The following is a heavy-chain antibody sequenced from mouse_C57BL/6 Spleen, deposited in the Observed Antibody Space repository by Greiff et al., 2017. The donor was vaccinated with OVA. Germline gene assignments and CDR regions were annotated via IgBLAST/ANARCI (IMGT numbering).Heavy chain of an antibody. J-gene: IGHJ3*01. D-gene: IGHD2-4*01. CDR2: IDPSDSYT. V-gene: IGHV1-69*01. CDR3: ARQGYDYPWFAY. Sequence: QVQLQQPGAELVMPGASVKLSCKASGYTFTSYWMHWVKQRPGQGLEWIGEIDPSDSYTNYNQKFKGKSTLTVDKYSSTAYMQLSSLTSEDSAVYYCARQGYDYPWFAYWGQGTLVTVSA. CDR1: GYTFTSYW.